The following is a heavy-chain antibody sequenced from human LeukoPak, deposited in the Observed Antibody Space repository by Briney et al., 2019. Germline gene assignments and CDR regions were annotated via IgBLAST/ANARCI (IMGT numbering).Heavy chain of an antibody. Sequence: QPGGSLRLSCAASGFTFSSYERNWVRQAPGKGLEWVSYISSSGSTIYYADSVKGRFTISRDNAKNSLYLQMNSLRAEDTAVYYCARDLDSYGSDYWGQGTLVTVSS. V-gene: IGHV3-48*03. CDR3: ARDLDSYGSDY. CDR2: ISSSGSTI. CDR1: GFTFSSYE. D-gene: IGHD5-18*01. J-gene: IGHJ4*02.